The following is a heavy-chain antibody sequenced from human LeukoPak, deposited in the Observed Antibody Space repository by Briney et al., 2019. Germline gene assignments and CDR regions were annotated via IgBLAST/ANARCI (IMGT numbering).Heavy chain of an antibody. D-gene: IGHD6-6*01. CDR2: IQYNGSNK. Sequence: PGGSLRLSCAASGFTFSSYGMHWVRQAPGKGLAWVEFIQYNGSNKYYTDSVKARFTISRDNSKNPLYLQMNSLKAEDTAVYYVAKDQYSSSYYFDYWCQGTLVTVSS. CDR1: GFTFSSYG. V-gene: IGHV3-30*02. CDR3: AKDQYSSSYYFDY. J-gene: IGHJ4*02.